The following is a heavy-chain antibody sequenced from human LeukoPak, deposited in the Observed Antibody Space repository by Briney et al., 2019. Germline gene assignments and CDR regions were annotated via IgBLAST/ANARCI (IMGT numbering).Heavy chain of an antibody. D-gene: IGHD2-2*01. V-gene: IGHV4-4*07. CDR2: IYTSGST. CDR1: GDSISNYY. CDR3: AREEGHCSESSCYGMEY. Sequence: SETLSLTCTVSGDSISNYYWSWIRQPAGKGLEWIGHIYTSGSTNYNPSLKSRVTMSVDTSKNRFSLKLSSVTAADTAVYYCAREEGHCSESSCYGMEYWGRGTLVTVSS. J-gene: IGHJ4*02.